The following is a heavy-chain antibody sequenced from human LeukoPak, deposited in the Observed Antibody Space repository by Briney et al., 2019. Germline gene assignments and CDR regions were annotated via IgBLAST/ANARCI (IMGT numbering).Heavy chain of an antibody. V-gene: IGHV3-21*01. Sequence: GGTVRLSCAASGFTFSTYSMNWVRQAPGKGLEWVSSISSGSSYIYYADSVKGRFTISRDNAKNSLYLQMNSLRAEDTAVYYCARAYGSGSYYRGSDSWGQGTLVTVSS. D-gene: IGHD3-10*01. CDR2: ISSGSSYI. J-gene: IGHJ4*02. CDR1: GFTFSTYS. CDR3: ARAYGSGSYYRGSDS.